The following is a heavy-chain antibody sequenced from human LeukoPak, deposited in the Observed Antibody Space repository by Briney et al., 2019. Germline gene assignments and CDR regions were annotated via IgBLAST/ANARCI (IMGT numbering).Heavy chain of an antibody. Sequence: PGGSLRLSCAASGFTFSSYAMSWVRQAPGKGLEWVSGLSSSGGSTYYADSVKGRFTISRDTSKNTLYLQMNSLRAEDTAIYYCARRAPHSYGSGTYYMAYYFDFWGQEPWSPSPQ. J-gene: IGHJ4*01. D-gene: IGHD3-10*01. CDR1: GFTFSSYA. V-gene: IGHV3-23*01. CDR3: ARRAPHSYGSGTYYMAYYFDF. CDR2: LSSSGGST.